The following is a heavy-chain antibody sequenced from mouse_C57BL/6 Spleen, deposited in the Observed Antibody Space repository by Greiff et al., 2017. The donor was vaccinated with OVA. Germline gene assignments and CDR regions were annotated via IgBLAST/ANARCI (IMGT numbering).Heavy chain of an antibody. V-gene: IGHV1-82*01. J-gene: IGHJ3*01. CDR3: ARSGSDSSGYVGAWFAY. Sequence: QVQLQQSGPELVKPGASVKISCKASGYAFSSSWMNWVKQRPGKGLEWLGRIYPGDGDPTYNGKFKGKATLTADKSSSTAYMQLSSLTSEDSAVYFCARSGSDSSGYVGAWFAYWGQGTRVTVSA. CDR1: GYAFSSSW. D-gene: IGHD3-2*02. CDR2: IYPGDGDP.